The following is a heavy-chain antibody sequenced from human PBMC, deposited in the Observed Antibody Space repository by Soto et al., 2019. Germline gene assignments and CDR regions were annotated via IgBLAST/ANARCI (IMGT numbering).Heavy chain of an antibody. CDR1: GFNFGPFW. V-gene: IGHV3-74*01. J-gene: IGHJ6*02. Sequence: GGSLRLSCAASGFNFGPFWMHWVRQVPGKGLVWVSHINSDGSTIVYADSVKGRFTISRDNAKSTLFLQMNSLRVEDTAVYYCARDRGYPDSFDIWSGYYIVYYYYGMDVWGQGTTVTVSS. CDR2: INSDGSTI. CDR3: ARDRGYPDSFDIWSGYYIVYYYYGMDV. D-gene: IGHD3-3*01.